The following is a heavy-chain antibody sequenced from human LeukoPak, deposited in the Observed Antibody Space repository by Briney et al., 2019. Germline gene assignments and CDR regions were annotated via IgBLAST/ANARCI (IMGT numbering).Heavy chain of an antibody. V-gene: IGHV4-38-2*01. J-gene: IGHJ4*02. CDR2: IYHSGST. Sequence: PSETLSLTCAVSGYSISSGYYWGWIRQPPGKGLEWIGSIYHSGSTYYNPSLKSRVTISVDTSKNQFSLKLSSVTAADTAVYYCVRLPRSEFDYWGQGTLVTVSS. CDR1: GYSISSGYY. CDR3: VRLPRSEFDY. D-gene: IGHD2-15*01.